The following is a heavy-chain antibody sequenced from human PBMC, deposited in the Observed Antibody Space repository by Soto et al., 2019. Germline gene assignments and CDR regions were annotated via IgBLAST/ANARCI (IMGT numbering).Heavy chain of an antibody. CDR1: GVTFSSYS. D-gene: IGHD3-16*01. CDR3: AKGGYYSLFDI. Sequence: ESLTLSCVAPGVTFSSYSMSWVRQTPGKGLEWVSGISGSGGRTYYADSVKGRFTIARDNSNNTLSLQMHILRVEDTAVFFCAKGGYYSLFDIWGQGTMVTVSS. J-gene: IGHJ3*02. V-gene: IGHV3-23*01. CDR2: ISGSGGRT.